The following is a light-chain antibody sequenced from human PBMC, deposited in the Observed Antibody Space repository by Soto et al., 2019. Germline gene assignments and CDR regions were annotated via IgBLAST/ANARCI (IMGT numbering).Light chain of an antibody. Sequence: EIVLTQSPATLSLSPGERATLSCRASQSLSSNFLAWYQQKPGQPPRLLIYDSSTRATGIPDRFSGSGSGTDFTLTISRLEPEDFAVYYCQHYDYSPYTFGQGTKVDI. J-gene: IGKJ2*01. CDR2: DSS. V-gene: IGKV3-20*01. CDR1: QSLSSNF. CDR3: QHYDYSPYT.